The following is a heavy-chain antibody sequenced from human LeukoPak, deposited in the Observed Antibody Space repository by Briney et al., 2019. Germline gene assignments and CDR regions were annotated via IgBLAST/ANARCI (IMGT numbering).Heavy chain of an antibody. CDR2: IWYDGSKR. J-gene: IGHJ6*02. CDR1: GFTFSNHG. D-gene: IGHD5-18*01. CDR3: ARDPQHSIDV. Sequence: SGGSLRLSCAASGFTFSNHGIHWVRQAPGKGLEWVSAIWYDGSKRCYADSVKGRFTISRDDSKNTVYLQMNSLRADDTAVYYCARDPQHSIDVWGQGTTVTVSS. V-gene: IGHV3-33*01.